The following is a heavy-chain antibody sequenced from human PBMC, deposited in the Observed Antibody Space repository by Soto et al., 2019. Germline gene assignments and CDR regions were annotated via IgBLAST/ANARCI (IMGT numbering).Heavy chain of an antibody. J-gene: IGHJ4*02. Sequence: GGSLRLSCAASGFSFSDFAMTWVRQAPGKGLEWVSTINREGTNTHYADSVKGRFTISRDNSKDTLYLEMNSLRAEDTAIYFCAKDPSTGAADFWGQGTLVTVSS. V-gene: IGHV3-23*01. CDR1: GFSFSDFA. CDR2: INREGTNT. CDR3: AKDPSTGAADF. D-gene: IGHD2-8*02.